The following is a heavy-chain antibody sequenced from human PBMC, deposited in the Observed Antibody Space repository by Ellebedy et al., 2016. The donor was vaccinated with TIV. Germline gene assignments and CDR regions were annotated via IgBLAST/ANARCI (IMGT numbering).Heavy chain of an antibody. CDR2: LYYSGSA. J-gene: IGHJ6*02. D-gene: IGHD6-13*01. CDR3: ARGGAAGSSDYYYGMDV. CDR1: GASISTISDF. V-gene: IGHV4-39*01. Sequence: MPSETLSLTCTVSGASISTISDFWGWIRQPPGKGLEWIGSLYYSGSAYYNPSLKSRVTISVDRSKNQFSMNVTSVTAADTAVYYCARGGAAGSSDYYYGMDVWGQGTTVTVSS.